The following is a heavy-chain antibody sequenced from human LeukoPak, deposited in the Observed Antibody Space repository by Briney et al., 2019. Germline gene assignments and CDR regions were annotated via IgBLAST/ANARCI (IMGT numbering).Heavy chain of an antibody. D-gene: IGHD3-9*01. CDR3: ARDNYILTGYYNAFDI. V-gene: IGHV3-53*01. J-gene: IGHJ3*02. CDR2: IYDGGST. CDR1: GSTVSSYF. Sequence: QAGGSLRLSCAASGSTVSSYFMSWVRQAPGKGLEWVSVIYDGGSTDYADSVKGRFTISRDNSKSTLYLQMNSLRAEVTAVYYCARDNYILTGYYNAFDIWGQGTLVTVSS.